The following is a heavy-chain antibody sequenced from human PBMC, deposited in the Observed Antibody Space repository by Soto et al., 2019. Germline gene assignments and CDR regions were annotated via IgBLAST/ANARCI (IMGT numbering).Heavy chain of an antibody. CDR1: GFVFSNFW. CDR2: IDTSGHST. CDR3: AKDSWYFDL. J-gene: IGHJ4*02. Sequence: PGGAVRLSCEASGFVFSNFWMHWVRHVPGKGLAWVARIDTSGHSTNYAESVKGRFTISRDNAKNTVSLQMNSLRVEDTGVYYCAKDSWYFDLWSQGSQVTVSS. D-gene: IGHD6-13*01. V-gene: IGHV3-74*01.